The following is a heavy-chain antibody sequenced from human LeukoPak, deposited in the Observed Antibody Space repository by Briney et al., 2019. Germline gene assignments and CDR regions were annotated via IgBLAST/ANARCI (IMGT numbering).Heavy chain of an antibody. J-gene: IGHJ6*03. CDR2: ISTDGSST. CDR3: VRESGSSSVGYMDV. V-gene: IGHV3-74*01. CDR1: GFTFSSHS. Sequence: GGSLRLSCAASGFTFSSHSMNWVRQAPGKGLMWVSRISTDGSSTTYAESVKGRFTISRDKAKNTLYLQMNRLRADDTALYYCVRESGSSSVGYMDVWGKGTTVTVTS. D-gene: IGHD1-26*01.